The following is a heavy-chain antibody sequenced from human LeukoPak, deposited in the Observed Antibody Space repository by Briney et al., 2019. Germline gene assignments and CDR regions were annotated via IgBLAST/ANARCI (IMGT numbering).Heavy chain of an antibody. D-gene: IGHD3-10*01. Sequence: GGSLRLSCAASGFTFSSYSMNWVRQAPGKGLEWVSFISSSSSYIYYADSVKGRFTISRDNAKNSLYLQMNSLRAEDTAVYYCARGVLYGSGSYAFDIWGQGTMVTVSS. CDR2: ISSSSSYI. J-gene: IGHJ3*02. V-gene: IGHV3-21*01. CDR1: GFTFSSYS. CDR3: ARGVLYGSGSYAFDI.